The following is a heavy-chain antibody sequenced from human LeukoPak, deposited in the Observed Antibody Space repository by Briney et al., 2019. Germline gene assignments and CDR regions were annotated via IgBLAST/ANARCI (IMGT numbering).Heavy chain of an antibody. CDR2: SSSSGTYI. Sequence: GGSLRLSCAASGFTFSTYSMNWVRQAPGKGLEWVSSSSSSGTYIYYADSVKGRFTISRDNAKNSLYLQMNSLRAEDTAVHYCARDMTTVRYWYFDLWGRGTLVTVSS. CDR3: ARDMTTVRYWYFDL. CDR1: GFTFSTYS. J-gene: IGHJ2*01. D-gene: IGHD4-17*01. V-gene: IGHV3-21*01.